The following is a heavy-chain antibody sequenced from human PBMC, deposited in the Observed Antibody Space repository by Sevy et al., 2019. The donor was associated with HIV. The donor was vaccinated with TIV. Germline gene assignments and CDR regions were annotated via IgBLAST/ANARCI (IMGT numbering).Heavy chain of an antibody. CDR3: AGSGLAWDAFDI. J-gene: IGHJ3*02. V-gene: IGHV3-21*06. D-gene: IGHD6-19*01. Sequence: GGSLRLSCTTSSFTFTTFAMNWVRQSPGKGLEWVSYISGSSNYIYYANSVKGRFTISRDNAKNSLYLQMTSLRGEDTAVYYCAGSGLAWDAFDIWGRGTMVTVSS. CDR1: SFTFTTFA. CDR2: ISGSSNYI.